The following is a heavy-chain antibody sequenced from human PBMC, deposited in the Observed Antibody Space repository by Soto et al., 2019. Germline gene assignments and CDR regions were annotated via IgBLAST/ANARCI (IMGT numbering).Heavy chain of an antibody. CDR3: ASLYAAVAGYYFDY. V-gene: IGHV4-31*03. CDR2: IFYSWST. Sequence: SETLSLTCTVPGGSISSGGYYWSWIRQHPGKGLEWIGYIFYSWSTYYNPSLKSRVTISVDTSKNQFSLKLSSVTAADTAVYYCASLYAAVAGYYFDYWGQGTLVTVSS. J-gene: IGHJ4*02. D-gene: IGHD6-19*01. CDR1: GGSISSGGYY.